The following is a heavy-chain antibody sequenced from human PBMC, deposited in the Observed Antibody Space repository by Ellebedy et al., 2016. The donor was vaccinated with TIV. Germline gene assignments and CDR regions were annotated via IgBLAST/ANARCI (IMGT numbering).Heavy chain of an antibody. Sequence: PGGSLRLSCAASGFTFSNYCMSWVRQAPGKGLEWVANIKQDGNEKNYVDSVKGRFTISRDNAKNSVSLQMNSLRAEDTAVYYCAKDRSPTMIALDFWGQGTLVTVSS. CDR3: AKDRSPTMIALDF. CDR1: GFTFSNYC. V-gene: IGHV3-7*01. CDR2: IKQDGNEK. D-gene: IGHD3-22*01. J-gene: IGHJ4*02.